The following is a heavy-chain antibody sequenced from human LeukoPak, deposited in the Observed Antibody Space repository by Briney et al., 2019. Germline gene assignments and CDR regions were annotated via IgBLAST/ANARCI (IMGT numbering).Heavy chain of an antibody. CDR1: GGIFSNYG. CDR2: IIPIFGTA. V-gene: IGHV1-69*06. Sequence: GASVKVSCKTSGGIFSNYGINWVRQAPGQGLEWMGGIIPIFGTANYAQKFQGRVTITADKSTSTAYMELSSLRSEDTAVYYCASPIQLGTGGDYWGQGTLVTVSS. D-gene: IGHD4-11*01. J-gene: IGHJ4*02. CDR3: ASPIQLGTGGDY.